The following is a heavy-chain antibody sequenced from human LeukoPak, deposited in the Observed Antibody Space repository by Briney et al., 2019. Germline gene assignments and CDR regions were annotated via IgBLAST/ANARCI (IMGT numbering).Heavy chain of an antibody. CDR1: GGSVSSGSYY. V-gene: IGHV4-61*01. J-gene: IGHJ4*02. D-gene: IGHD4-17*01. CDR2: IYYSGST. Sequence: SETLSLTCTVSGGSVSSGSYYWSWIRQPPGKGLESIGYIYYSGSTNYNPSLKSRVSISVDTSKNQFSLRLSSVTAADTAVYYCASSRSQRHDYGDYRLGYWGQGTLVTVSS. CDR3: ASSRSQRHDYGDYRLGY.